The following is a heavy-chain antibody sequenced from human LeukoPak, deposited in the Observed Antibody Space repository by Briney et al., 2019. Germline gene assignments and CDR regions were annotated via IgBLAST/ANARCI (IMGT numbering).Heavy chain of an antibody. D-gene: IGHD2-15*01. Sequence: PGGSLRLSCAASGLTFSSYGMHWVRQAPAKGLEWVAVISYDGSNKYYADSVKGRFTISRDNSKNTLYLQMNSLRAEDTAVYYCAKVGGLGYSPGYWGQGTLVTVSS. CDR1: GLTFSSYG. CDR3: AKVGGLGYSPGY. V-gene: IGHV3-30*18. J-gene: IGHJ4*02. CDR2: ISYDGSNK.